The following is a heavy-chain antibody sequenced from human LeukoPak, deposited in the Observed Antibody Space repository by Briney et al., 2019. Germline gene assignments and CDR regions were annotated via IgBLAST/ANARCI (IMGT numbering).Heavy chain of an antibody. Sequence: SETLSLTCTVSGGSISNSSYYWGWIRQPPGKGLEWIGSIYYSGSTYYNPSLKSRVTISVDTSKNQFSLKLSSVTAADTAVYYCARLGGDIVVVPAPLFPVTTPFDYWGQGTLVTVSS. CDR3: ARLGGDIVVVPAPLFPVTTPFDY. CDR1: GGSISNSSYY. D-gene: IGHD2-2*01. J-gene: IGHJ4*02. CDR2: IYYSGST. V-gene: IGHV4-39*01.